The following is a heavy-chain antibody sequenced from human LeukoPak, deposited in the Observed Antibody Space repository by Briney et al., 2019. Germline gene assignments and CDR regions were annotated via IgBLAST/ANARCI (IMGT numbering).Heavy chain of an antibody. V-gene: IGHV1-2*02. CDR1: GYTFTGYY. D-gene: IGHD6-13*01. Sequence: GASVKVSCKASGYTFTGYYMHWVRQAPGQGLEWMGWINPNSGGTNYAQKFQGRGTMTRDTSISTAYMELSRLRSDDTAVYYCARDRWGSSWFFDYWGQGTLVTVSS. CDR2: INPNSGGT. J-gene: IGHJ4*02. CDR3: ARDRWGSSWFFDY.